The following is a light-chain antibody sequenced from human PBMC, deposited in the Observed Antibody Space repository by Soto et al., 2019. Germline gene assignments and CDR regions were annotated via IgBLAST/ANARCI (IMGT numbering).Light chain of an antibody. Sequence: QSVLTQPASVSGSPGQSITISCTGTSSDVGGYNYVSWYQQHPGKAPKLMIYDVSNRPSGVSNRFSGSKSGNTASLTISRLQADDEADYYCSSYTSRSTSRYVFGNGTKVXVL. CDR2: DVS. CDR1: SSDVGGYNY. V-gene: IGLV2-14*01. J-gene: IGLJ1*01. CDR3: SSYTSRSTSRYV.